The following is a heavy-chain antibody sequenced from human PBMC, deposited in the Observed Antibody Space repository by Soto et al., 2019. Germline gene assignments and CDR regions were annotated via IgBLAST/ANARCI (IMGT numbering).Heavy chain of an antibody. CDR1: GGFLSESY. J-gene: IGHJ5*02. CDR2: INHVGGT. Sequence: LSLTCAVYGGFLSESYWTWIRQPPGKGLEWIGEINHVGGTNYNPSLKSRVTMSVGTSQNQFSLRLISVTAADTAMYFCVRIRYQLPSSVLWLDPWGQGTPVTVSS. V-gene: IGHV4-34*01. D-gene: IGHD3-16*01. CDR3: VRIRYQLPSSVLWLDP.